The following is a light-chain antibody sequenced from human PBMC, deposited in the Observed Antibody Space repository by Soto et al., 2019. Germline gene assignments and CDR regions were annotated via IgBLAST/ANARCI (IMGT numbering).Light chain of an antibody. V-gene: IGLV2-23*02. Sequence: QSVLTQPAFVSGSPGQSITISCAGTTSDVAYYDLVSWYQQHPGRAPKLLIYEVHKRPSGISVRFSGSKSGATASLTISGLLPEDEAVYFCCTYAGHVPKFGGGTKLTVL. J-gene: IGLJ2*01. CDR1: TSDVAYYDL. CDR2: EVH. CDR3: CTYAGHVPK.